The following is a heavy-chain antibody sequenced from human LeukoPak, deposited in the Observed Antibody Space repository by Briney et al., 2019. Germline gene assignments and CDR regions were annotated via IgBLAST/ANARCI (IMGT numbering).Heavy chain of an antibody. V-gene: IGHV4-39*01. CDR3: ARQMDYDDNSDYNIDH. J-gene: IGHJ4*02. Sequence: SETLSLTCTVPGGSISSTSYYWGWIRQPPGKGLEWIGSIYYSGSTYYNPSLKSRVTISVDTSKNQFSLKLSSVTAADTAVYYCARQMDYDDNSDYNIDHWGQGTLVTVSS. CDR2: IYYSGST. CDR1: GGSISSTSYY. D-gene: IGHD3-22*01.